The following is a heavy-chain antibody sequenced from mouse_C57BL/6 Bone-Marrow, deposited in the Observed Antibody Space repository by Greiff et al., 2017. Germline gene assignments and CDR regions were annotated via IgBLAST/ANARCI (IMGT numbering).Heavy chain of an antibody. V-gene: IGHV5-2*01. CDR3: ATRGYDYDWFAY. D-gene: IGHD2-4*01. Sequence: EVKVVESGGGLVQPGESLKLSCESNEYEFPSHDMSWVRKTPEKRLELVAAINSDGGSTYYPDTMERRFIISRDKSKKTLYLQMSSLRSEDTALYYCATRGYDYDWFAYWGQGTLVTVSA. J-gene: IGHJ3*01. CDR1: EYEFPSHD. CDR2: INSDGGST.